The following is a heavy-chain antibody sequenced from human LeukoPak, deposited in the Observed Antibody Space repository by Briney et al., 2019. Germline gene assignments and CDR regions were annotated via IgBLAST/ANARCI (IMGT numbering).Heavy chain of an antibody. CDR2: INPSGGST. J-gene: IGHJ4*02. CDR3: ARDKTGGATNFDY. V-gene: IGHV1-46*01. D-gene: IGHD1-26*01. CDR1: GYTFTSYY. Sequence: ASVKVSCKASGYTFTSYYMHWVRQAPGQGLEWMGIINPSGGSTSYAQKFQGRFTISRDNSKNTLYLQMGSLRAEDMAVYYCARDKTGGATNFDYWGQGTLVTVSS.